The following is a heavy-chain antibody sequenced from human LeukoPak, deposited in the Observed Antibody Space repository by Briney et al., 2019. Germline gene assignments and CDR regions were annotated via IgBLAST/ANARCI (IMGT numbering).Heavy chain of an antibody. CDR2: INHSGST. V-gene: IGHV4-34*01. Sequence: SEILSLTCAVYGGSFSGYHWSWIRQPPGKGLEWIGEINHSGSTNYNPSLKSRVTISVDTSKNQFSLKLSSVTAADTAVYYCARARHYYYDSSGYVNWGQGTLVTVSS. CDR1: GGSFSGYH. J-gene: IGHJ4*02. CDR3: ARARHYYYDSSGYVN. D-gene: IGHD3-22*01.